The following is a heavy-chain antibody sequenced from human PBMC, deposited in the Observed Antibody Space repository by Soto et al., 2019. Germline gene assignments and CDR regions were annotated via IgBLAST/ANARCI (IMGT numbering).Heavy chain of an antibody. J-gene: IGHJ4*02. CDR3: ARTASTTYYVFWSGYYPRTSAHFAY. Sequence: ASVKVSCKASGYTFTSYDINWVRQATGQGLEWMGWMNPNSGNTGYAQKFQGRVTMTRNTSISTAYMELSSLRSEDTAVYYCARTASTTYYVFWSGYYPRTSAHFAYWGQGTRVPVSS. CDR2: MNPNSGNT. D-gene: IGHD3-3*01. CDR1: GYTFTSYD. V-gene: IGHV1-8*01.